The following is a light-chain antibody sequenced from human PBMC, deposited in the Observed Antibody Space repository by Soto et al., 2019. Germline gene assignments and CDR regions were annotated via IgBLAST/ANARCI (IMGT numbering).Light chain of an antibody. Sequence: DIQMTQSPTSLSASVGDRVTITCRASQDIRNFVAWYQQKPGKAPKLLIYAASTLQSGVPSRCSGSGSGTDFTLTISSLQPEDVATYSCQKYSSVPVFGPGTKVEIK. CDR2: AAS. V-gene: IGKV1-27*01. CDR1: QDIRNF. J-gene: IGKJ3*01. CDR3: QKYSSVPV.